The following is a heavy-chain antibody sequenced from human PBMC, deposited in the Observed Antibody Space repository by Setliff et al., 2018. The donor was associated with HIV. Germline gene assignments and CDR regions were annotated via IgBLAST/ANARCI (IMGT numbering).Heavy chain of an antibody. D-gene: IGHD6-19*01. V-gene: IGHV4-38-2*02. Sequence: SETLSLTCAVSGYSISSGYYWGWIRQPPGKGLEWIGSMYYSGSTNYNPSLKSRVTISVDTSKNHFSLKLRSVTAADTAVYYCAKDIPGPAINSGRIKNWFDPWGEGTLVTVSS. CDR1: GYSISSGYY. J-gene: IGHJ5*02. CDR3: AKDIPGPAINSGRIKNWFDP. CDR2: MYYSGST.